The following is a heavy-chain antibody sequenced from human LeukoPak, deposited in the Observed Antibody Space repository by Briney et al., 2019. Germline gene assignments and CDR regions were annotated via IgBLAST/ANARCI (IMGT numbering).Heavy chain of an antibody. J-gene: IGHJ3*02. D-gene: IGHD4-17*01. CDR2: IWYDGSSK. Sequence: GGSLRLSCAASGFTFSSYGMHWVRQAPGKGLEWVAVIWYDGSSKYYADSVKGRFTISRDNSKNTLYLQMNSLRAEDTAVYYCARDAYYGDFTYGAFDIWGQGTMVTVSS. CDR1: GFTFSSYG. V-gene: IGHV3-33*01. CDR3: ARDAYYGDFTYGAFDI.